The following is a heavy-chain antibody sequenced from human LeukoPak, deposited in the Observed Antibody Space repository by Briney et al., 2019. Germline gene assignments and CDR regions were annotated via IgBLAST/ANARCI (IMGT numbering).Heavy chain of an antibody. CDR2: IIPILGIA. CDR3: ARDGPFPRQCPPDY. Sequence: ASVKVSCKASGGTFSSYAISWVRQAPGQGLEWMGRIIPILGIANYAQKFQGRVTITADKSTSTAYMELSSLRSEDTAVYYCARDGPFPRQCPPDYWGQGTLVTVSS. J-gene: IGHJ4*02. D-gene: IGHD5/OR15-5a*01. V-gene: IGHV1-69*04. CDR1: GGTFSSYA.